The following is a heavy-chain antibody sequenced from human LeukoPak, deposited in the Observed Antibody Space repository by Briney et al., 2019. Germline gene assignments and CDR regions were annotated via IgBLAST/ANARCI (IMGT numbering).Heavy chain of an antibody. Sequence: GGSLRLSCLTSGFTLSTNAMSWVRQAPGKGLEWISGISGSGASTYYADSVKGRFTISRDDSRNTLYLQMNSLRAEDTAVYYCARDGQGYYYDSSGYYYFDYWGQGTLVTVSS. CDR1: GFTLSTNA. CDR3: ARDGQGYYYDSSGYYYFDY. J-gene: IGHJ4*02. CDR2: ISGSGAST. V-gene: IGHV3-23*01. D-gene: IGHD3-22*01.